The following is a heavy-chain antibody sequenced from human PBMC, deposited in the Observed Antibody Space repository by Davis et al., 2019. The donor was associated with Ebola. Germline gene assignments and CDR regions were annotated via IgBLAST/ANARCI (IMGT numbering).Heavy chain of an antibody. CDR1: GFTFSSYG. V-gene: IGHV3-30*18. J-gene: IGHJ6*03. D-gene: IGHD5-18*01. CDR3: AKEGYSYGLAGYMDV. Sequence: PGGSLRLSCAASGFTFSSYGMHWVRQAPGKGLEWVAVISYDGTNKYYADSVKGRFTISRDNSKNTLYLQMNSLRAEDTAVYYCAKEGYSYGLAGYMDVWGKGTTVTVSS. CDR2: ISYDGTNK.